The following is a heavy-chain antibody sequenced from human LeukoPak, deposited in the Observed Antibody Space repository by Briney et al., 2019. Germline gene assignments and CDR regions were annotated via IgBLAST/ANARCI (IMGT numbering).Heavy chain of an antibody. D-gene: IGHD6-13*01. CDR1: GYTFTGYY. CDR2: INPNSGGT. Sequence: GASVKISCKASGYTFTGYYMHWVRQAPGQGLEWMGWINPNSGGTNYAQKFQGRVTMTRDTSISTAYMELSRLRSDDTAVYYCAILNEKQQLGYFDYWGQGTLVTVSS. J-gene: IGHJ4*02. CDR3: AILNEKQQLGYFDY. V-gene: IGHV1-2*02.